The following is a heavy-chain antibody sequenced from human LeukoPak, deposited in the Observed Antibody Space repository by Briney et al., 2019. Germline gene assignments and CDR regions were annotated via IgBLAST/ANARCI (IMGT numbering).Heavy chain of an antibody. CDR1: GGSIRNSSFY. Sequence: SETLSLTCAVSGGSIRNSSFYWGWIRQPPGKGLEWIASIYNSGTTYYNPSLKSRVTISVDTSKNQFSLELSSVTAADTAVYYCARATGTVTGGLYDYVWGSYRPYYFDYWGQGTLVTVSS. CDR3: ARATGTVTGGLYDYVWGSYRPYYFDY. CDR2: IYNSGTT. J-gene: IGHJ4*02. V-gene: IGHV4-39*07. D-gene: IGHD3-16*02.